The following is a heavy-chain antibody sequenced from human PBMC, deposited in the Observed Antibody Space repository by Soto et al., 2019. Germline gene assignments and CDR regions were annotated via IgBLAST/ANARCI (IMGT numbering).Heavy chain of an antibody. V-gene: IGHV3-30-3*01. J-gene: IGHJ6*02. D-gene: IGHD2-15*01. CDR3: VIAGCDGGSCYTLVGLRHGMDV. Sequence: QVQLVESGGGVVQPGRSLRLSCAASGFTFSSDAMYWVRQAPGTGLEWVAVISYDGNNKYYADSVKGRFTISRDNSKNTLYLQMNSLRDEDTAVYYCVIAGCDGGSCYTLVGLRHGMDVWGQGTTVTVSS. CDR1: GFTFSSDA. CDR2: ISYDGNNK.